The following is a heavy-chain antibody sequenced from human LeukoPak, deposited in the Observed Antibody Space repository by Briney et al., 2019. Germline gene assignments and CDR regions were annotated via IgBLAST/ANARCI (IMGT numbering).Heavy chain of an antibody. J-gene: IGHJ3*02. CDR1: GFTFSSCG. CDR3: ARDTLVYADSPDAFDI. D-gene: IGHD4-17*01. CDR2: IRYDGRNK. Sequence: QTGGSLRLSCAASGFTFSSCGMHWVRQAPGKGLEWVAFIRYDGRNKYYADSVKGRFTISRDNAKNSLYLQMNSLRDEDTAVYYCARDTLVYADSPDAFDIWGQGTMVTVSS. V-gene: IGHV3-30*02.